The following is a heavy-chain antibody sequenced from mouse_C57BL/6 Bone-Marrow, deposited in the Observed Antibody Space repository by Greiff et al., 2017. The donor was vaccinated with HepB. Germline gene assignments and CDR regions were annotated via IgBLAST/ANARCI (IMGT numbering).Heavy chain of an antibody. J-gene: IGHJ3*01. CDR2: IYPSDSET. Sequence: VQLQQPGAELVRPGSSVKLSCKASGYTFTSYWMDWVKQRPGQGLEWIGNIYPSDSETHYNQKFKDKGTLTVDKSYSTAYMQLSSLTSEDSAVYYCARSYYSNYAWFAYWGQGTLVTVSA. CDR1: GYTFTSYW. CDR3: ARSYYSNYAWFAY. D-gene: IGHD2-5*01. V-gene: IGHV1-61*01.